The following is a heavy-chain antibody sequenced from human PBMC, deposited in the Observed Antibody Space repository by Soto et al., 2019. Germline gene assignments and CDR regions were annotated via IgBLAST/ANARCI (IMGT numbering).Heavy chain of an antibody. CDR1: GGRFRSYT. V-gene: IGHV1-69*02. Sequence: GASVKPSCKACGGRFRSYTISWVRQAPGQGLEWMGRIIPILGIANYAQKFQGRVTITADKSTSTAYMELSSLRSEDTAVYYCSIGIAARPLDYWGQGTLVTVSS. D-gene: IGHD6-6*01. CDR2: IIPILGIA. CDR3: SIGIAARPLDY. J-gene: IGHJ4*02.